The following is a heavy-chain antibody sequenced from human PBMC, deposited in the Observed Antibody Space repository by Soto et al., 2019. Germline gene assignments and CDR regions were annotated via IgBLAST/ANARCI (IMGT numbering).Heavy chain of an antibody. CDR3: ARGGNSGSYYFYFEY. CDR1: GGSISSYY. Sequence: SETLSLTCTVSGGSISSYYWSWIRQPPGKGLEWIGYIYYSGSTNYNPSLKSRVTISVDTSKNQSSLKLSSVTAADTAVYYCARGGNSGSYYFYFEYWGQGTLVTVSS. CDR2: IYYSGST. J-gene: IGHJ4*02. V-gene: IGHV4-59*01. D-gene: IGHD1-26*01.